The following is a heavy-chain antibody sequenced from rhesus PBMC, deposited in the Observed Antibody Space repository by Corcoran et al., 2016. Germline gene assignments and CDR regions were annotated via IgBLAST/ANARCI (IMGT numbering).Heavy chain of an antibody. CDR1: GGSFSGYY. CDR2: ISGSSGST. Sequence: QVQLQESGPGLVKPSETLSLTCAVSGGSFSGYYWGWIRQPPGKGLEWIGYISGSSGSTDYHPSLKSRVTISTDTSKNQFSLKLSSVTAADTAVYYCARYNIWTGYRYDYWGQGVLVTVSS. J-gene: IGHJ4*01. V-gene: IGHV4-165*01. CDR3: ARYNIWTGYRYDY. D-gene: IGHD3-3*01.